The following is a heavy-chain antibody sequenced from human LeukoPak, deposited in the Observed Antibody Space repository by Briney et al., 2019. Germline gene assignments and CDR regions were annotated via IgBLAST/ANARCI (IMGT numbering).Heavy chain of an antibody. D-gene: IGHD1-26*01. CDR2: IKIDGTEK. V-gene: IGHV3-7*01. CDR3: ARRVVGGTDYFDY. J-gene: IGHJ4*02. CDR1: GFAFGTYW. Sequence: PGGSLRLSCAASGFAFGTYWMTWVRQAPGKGLEWVANIKIDGTEKRYADSVKGRFTISRDNAKNSLYLQMSSLRAEDTAVYYCARRVVGGTDYFDYWGQGTLVIVSS.